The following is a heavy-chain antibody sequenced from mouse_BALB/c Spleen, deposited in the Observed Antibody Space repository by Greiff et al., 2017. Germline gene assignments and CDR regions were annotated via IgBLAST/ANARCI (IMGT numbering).Heavy chain of an antibody. D-gene: IGHD1-1*01. CDR1: GFTFSSYT. CDR3: ARHPITTVVATDAMDY. J-gene: IGHJ4*01. V-gene: IGHV5-12-2*01. Sequence: EVHLVESGGGLVQPGGSMKLSCVASGFTFSSYTMSWVRQTPEKRLEWVAYISNGGGSTYYPDTVKGRFTISRDNAKNTLYLQMSSLKSEDTAMYYCARHPITTVVATDAMDYWGQGTSVTVSS. CDR2: ISNGGGST.